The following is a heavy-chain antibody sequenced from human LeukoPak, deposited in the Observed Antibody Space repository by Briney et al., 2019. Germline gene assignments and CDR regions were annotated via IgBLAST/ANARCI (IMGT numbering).Heavy chain of an antibody. D-gene: IGHD6-19*01. CDR1: GGSISSYY. Sequence: SETLSLTCTVSGGSISSYYWSWFRQPPGKGLEWIGYIYYSGSTNYNPSLTSRVTISVDTSKNQFSLKLSSVTAADTAVYYCARGPPSYSSGWWPEYYYYYYMDVWGKGTTVTVSS. J-gene: IGHJ6*03. V-gene: IGHV4-59*01. CDR3: ARGPPSYSSGWWPEYYYYYYMDV. CDR2: IYYSGST.